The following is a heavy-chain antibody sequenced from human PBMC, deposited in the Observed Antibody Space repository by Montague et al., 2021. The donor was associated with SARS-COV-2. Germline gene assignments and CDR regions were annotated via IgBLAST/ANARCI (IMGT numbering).Heavy chain of an antibody. CDR2: IYQSGST. V-gene: IGHV4-4*02. CDR3: ASPTYYYDSSGSDAFDI. Sequence: SETLSLTCTVSGGSISSSNWWGWVRQSQGKGLEWIGEIYQSGSTNYNPSLRSRVTISVDKSKNQFSLKLSSVTAADTAVYYCASPTYYYDSSGSDAFDIWGQGTMVTVSS. D-gene: IGHD3-22*01. J-gene: IGHJ3*02. CDR1: GGSISSSNW.